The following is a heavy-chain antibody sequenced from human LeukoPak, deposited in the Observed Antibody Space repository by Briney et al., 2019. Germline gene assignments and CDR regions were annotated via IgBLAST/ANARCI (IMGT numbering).Heavy chain of an antibody. J-gene: IGHJ3*02. CDR2: IKSKTDGGTT. Sequence: GGSLRLSCAASGFTFSNAWMSWVRQAPGKGLEWVGRIKSKTDGGTTDYAAPVKGRFTISRDDSKNTLYLQMNSLKTEDTAVYYCTSGIYDFWSGYDAFDIWGQGTMVTVSS. D-gene: IGHD3-3*01. V-gene: IGHV3-15*01. CDR1: GFTFSNAW. CDR3: TSGIYDFWSGYDAFDI.